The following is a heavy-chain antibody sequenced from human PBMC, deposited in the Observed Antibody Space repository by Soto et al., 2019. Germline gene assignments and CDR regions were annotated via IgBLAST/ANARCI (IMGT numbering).Heavy chain of an antibody. CDR3: TRRTPAVAFDY. J-gene: IGHJ4*02. Sequence: PSETLSLTCAVSGGSISSGGYSWSWIRQPPGKGLEWIGYIYHSGSTYYNPSLKSRVTISVETSKNQFSLKLSSVTAADTAVYYCTRRTPAVAFDYWGQGALVTVSS. CDR1: GGSISSGGYS. D-gene: IGHD6-19*01. CDR2: IYHSGST. V-gene: IGHV4-30-2*01.